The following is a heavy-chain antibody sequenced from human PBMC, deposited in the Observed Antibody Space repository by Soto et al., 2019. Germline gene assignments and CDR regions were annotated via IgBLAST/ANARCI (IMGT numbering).Heavy chain of an antibody. V-gene: IGHV1-18*04. CDR2: ISAYNGNT. Sequence: ASVKVSCKASGYTFASYGISWVRQAPGQGLEWMGWISAYNGNTNYAQKLQGRVTMTTDTSTSTAYMELRSLRSDDTAVYYCARSPYYYDSSGYFDYWGQGTLVTVSS. CDR3: ARSPYYYDSSGYFDY. J-gene: IGHJ4*02. D-gene: IGHD3-22*01. CDR1: GYTFASYG.